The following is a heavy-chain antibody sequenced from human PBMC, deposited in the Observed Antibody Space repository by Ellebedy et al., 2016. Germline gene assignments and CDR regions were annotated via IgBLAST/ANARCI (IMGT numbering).Heavy chain of an antibody. CDR1: GYTFTSYA. V-gene: IGHV1-3*01. CDR3: AKDLSGGSGTTIYGMDV. Sequence: ASVKVSXKASGYTFTSYAMHWVRQAPGQRLEWMGWINAGNGNTKYSQKFQGRVTITRDTSASTAYMEVSSLRSEDTALYYCAKDLSGGSGTTIYGMDVWGQGTTVTVSS. CDR2: INAGNGNT. D-gene: IGHD4-17*01. J-gene: IGHJ6*02.